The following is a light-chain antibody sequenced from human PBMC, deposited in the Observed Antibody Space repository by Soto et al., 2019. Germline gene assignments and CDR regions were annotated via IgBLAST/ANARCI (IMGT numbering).Light chain of an antibody. CDR3: SSYTSSSTRV. CDR2: EVS. V-gene: IGLV2-14*01. CDR1: SSDVGGYNY. Sequence: QSVLTQPPSASGSPRQSITISCTGTSSDVGGYNYVSWYQQHPGKAPKLMIYEVSNRPSGVSNRFSGSKSGNTASLTISGLQAEDEADYYCSSYTSSSTRVFGTGTKVTLL. J-gene: IGLJ1*01.